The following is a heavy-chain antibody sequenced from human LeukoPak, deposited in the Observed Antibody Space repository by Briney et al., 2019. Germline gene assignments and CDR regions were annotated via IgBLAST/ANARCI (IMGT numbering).Heavy chain of an antibody. CDR3: ARGGVYDSSGYYLIDF. V-gene: IGHV3-11*06. CDR2: ISRSSSNT. Sequence: GGSLRLSCAASGFTFSDHYMSWIRQAPGKGLECISYISRSSSNTNYADSVKGRFTISRDNAKNSLYLQMNSLRDEDTAVYYCARGGVYDSSGYYLIDFWGQGTLVTVSS. J-gene: IGHJ4*02. CDR1: GFTFSDHY. D-gene: IGHD3-22*01.